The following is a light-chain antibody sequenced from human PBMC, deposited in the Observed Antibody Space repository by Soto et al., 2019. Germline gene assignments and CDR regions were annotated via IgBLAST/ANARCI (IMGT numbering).Light chain of an antibody. Sequence: QSALTQPASVSATPGQSITISCTGTSSDVGNYDFVSWYQQHPGKAPQFMIYEVSNRPSGVSDRFSGSKSGNTASLTISGLQAEDEADYYCRSYTDSSSVVFGGGTKLTVL. J-gene: IGLJ2*01. CDR1: SSDVGNYDF. CDR3: RSYTDSSSVV. V-gene: IGLV2-14*01. CDR2: EVS.